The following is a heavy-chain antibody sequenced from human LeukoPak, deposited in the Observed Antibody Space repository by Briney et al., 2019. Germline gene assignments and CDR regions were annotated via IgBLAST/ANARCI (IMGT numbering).Heavy chain of an antibody. CDR1: AFAFSTYT. V-gene: IGHV3-30-3*01. Sequence: GGSLRLSCVASAFAFSTYTMHWVRQAPGKGLEWVAVVSHDSSHKYYVDSVKGRFTISRDNARNSLFLQMNGLRPEDTAVYYCARPAYTAAYDLWGQGTMVTVSS. J-gene: IGHJ3*01. CDR2: VSHDSSHK. D-gene: IGHD3-16*01. CDR3: ARPAYTAAYDL.